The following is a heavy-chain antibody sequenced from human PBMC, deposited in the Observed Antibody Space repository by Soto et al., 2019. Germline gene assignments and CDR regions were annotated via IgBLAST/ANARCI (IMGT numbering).Heavy chain of an antibody. V-gene: IGHV2-26*01. CDR3: ARMRSYDYIWGSYRWGWFDP. CDR2: IFSNDEK. Sequence: QVTLKESGPVLVKPTETLTLTCTVSGFSLSNARMGVSWIRQPPGKALEWLAHIFSNDEKSYSTSLKSRLTISKDTSKRQVVLTMTNMDPVDTATYFCARMRSYDYIWGSYRWGWFDPWGQGTLVTVSS. CDR1: GFSLSNARMG. D-gene: IGHD3-16*02. J-gene: IGHJ5*02.